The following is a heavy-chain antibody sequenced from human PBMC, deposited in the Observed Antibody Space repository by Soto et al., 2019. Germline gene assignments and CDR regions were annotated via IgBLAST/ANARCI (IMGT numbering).Heavy chain of an antibody. CDR3: ATDQRSGWFDNWFDP. V-gene: IGHV1-18*01. Sequence: ALVKVSCKTSPYTLSNYGINWFRRAPGQGLEWMGWISVYSGETDYAQKFQDRVTLTTDTSTSTAYMELRSLRSDDTAVYYCATDQRSGWFDNWFDPWGQGTRVTVSS. J-gene: IGHJ5*02. D-gene: IGHD6-19*01. CDR2: ISVYSGET. CDR1: PYTLSNYG.